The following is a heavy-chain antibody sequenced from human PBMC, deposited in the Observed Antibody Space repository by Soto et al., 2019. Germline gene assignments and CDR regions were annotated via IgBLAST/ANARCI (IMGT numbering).Heavy chain of an antibody. Sequence: GASVKVSCKASEYTFTGYYMHWVRQAPGQGLEWMGWINPNSGGTNYAQKFQGRVTMTRDTSISTAYMELSRLRSDDTAVYYCARVPPYSSGWFDYWGQGTLVTVSS. CDR2: INPNSGGT. CDR1: EYTFTGYY. D-gene: IGHD6-19*01. J-gene: IGHJ4*02. CDR3: ARVPPYSSGWFDY. V-gene: IGHV1-2*02.